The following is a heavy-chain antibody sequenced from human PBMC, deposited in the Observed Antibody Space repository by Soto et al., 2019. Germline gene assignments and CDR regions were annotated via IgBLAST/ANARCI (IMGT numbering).Heavy chain of an antibody. V-gene: IGHV3-23*01. CDR2: ISGSGGST. CDR3: ARVGYYYDSSGYGTVDAFDI. J-gene: IGHJ3*02. CDR1: GFTFSSYA. Sequence: PGGSLRLSCAASGFTFSSYAMSWVRQAPGKGLEWVSAISGSGGSTYYADSVKGRFTISRDNAKNSLYLQMNSLRAEDTAVYYCARVGYYYDSSGYGTVDAFDIWGQGTMVTVSS. D-gene: IGHD3-22*01.